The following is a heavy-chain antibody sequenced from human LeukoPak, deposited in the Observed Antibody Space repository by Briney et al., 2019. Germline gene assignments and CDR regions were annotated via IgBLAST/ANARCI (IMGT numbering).Heavy chain of an antibody. CDR3: ARDKTNGVGIFS. CDR2: IVPKTGAT. CDR1: GYVFTDSY. D-gene: IGHD2-8*01. Sequence: ASVKVSCKASGYVFTDSYMYWVRQAPGQGPEWMGWIVPKTGATKYAQKFQGRVTMTRDTSVDTVYMELSRLTSDDTAVYYCARDKTNGVGIFSWGQGTAVTVSS. V-gene: IGHV1-2*02. J-gene: IGHJ4*02.